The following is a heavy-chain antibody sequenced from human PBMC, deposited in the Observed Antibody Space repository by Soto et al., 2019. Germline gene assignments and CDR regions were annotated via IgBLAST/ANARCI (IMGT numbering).Heavy chain of an antibody. CDR2: IYYSGST. D-gene: IGHD3-22*01. Sequence: GYCRSIKQKNPGKGLEWIGYIYYSGSTYYNPSLKSRVTISVDTSKNQFSLKLSSVTAADTAVYYCARTKKYYYDSSGYLDAFDIWGQGTMVTV. CDR3: ARTKKYYYDSSGYLDAFDI. J-gene: IGHJ3*02. CDR1: GYC. V-gene: IGHV4-31*02.